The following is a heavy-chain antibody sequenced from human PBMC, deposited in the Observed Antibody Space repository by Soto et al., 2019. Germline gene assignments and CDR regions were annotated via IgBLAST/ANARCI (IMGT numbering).Heavy chain of an antibody. Sequence: QVQLVESGGGVVQPGRSLRLSCAASGFTFSSYGMHWVRQAPGKGLEWVAVISYDGSNKYYADSVKGRFTISRDNSKNTLYLQMNSLRAEDTDVYYCARNTIFGVVHFDYWGQGTLVTVSS. CDR3: ARNTIFGVVHFDY. J-gene: IGHJ4*02. CDR2: ISYDGSNK. CDR1: GFTFSSYG. V-gene: IGHV3-30*03. D-gene: IGHD3-3*01.